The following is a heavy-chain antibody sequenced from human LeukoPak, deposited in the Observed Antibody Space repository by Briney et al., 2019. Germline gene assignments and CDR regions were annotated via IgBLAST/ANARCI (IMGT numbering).Heavy chain of an antibody. J-gene: IGHJ4*02. Sequence: GGSLRLSCAASGFTFSSYGMHWVRQAPGKGLEWVAVISYDGSNKYYADSVKGRFTISRDNSKNTLYLQMNGLRAEDTAVYYCAKGRGVRGAKPYNIDYWGQGTLVTVSS. CDR3: AKGRGVRGAKPYNIDY. CDR1: GFTFSSYG. D-gene: IGHD3-10*01. V-gene: IGHV3-30*18. CDR2: ISYDGSNK.